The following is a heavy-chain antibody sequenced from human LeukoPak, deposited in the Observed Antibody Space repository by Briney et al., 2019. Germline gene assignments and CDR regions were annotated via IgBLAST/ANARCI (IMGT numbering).Heavy chain of an antibody. CDR3: ARDWGTSSLYLVN. CDR1: GFTFSSYP. J-gene: IGHJ4*02. CDR2: ISGDGGRT. V-gene: IGHV3-64*01. D-gene: IGHD6-6*01. Sequence: GGSLRLSCVASGFTFSSYPMHWVRQAPGKGLEYVSVISGDGGRTYYTNSVKGRFTISRDNSKNTLYLQMNSLTVEDTAVYYCARDWGTSSLYLVNWGQGTLVTVSS.